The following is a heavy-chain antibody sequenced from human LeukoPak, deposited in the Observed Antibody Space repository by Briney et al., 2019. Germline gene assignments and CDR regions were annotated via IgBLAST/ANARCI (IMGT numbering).Heavy chain of an antibody. Sequence: GGSLRLSCAASGFTFSPYWMHWVRQAPGKGLVWVSRINSDGSDTRYADSVKGRFTISRDNAENTLYLQMNTLRAEDTAVYYCARDLGYALDYWGQGTLVTVSS. V-gene: IGHV3-74*01. CDR2: INSDGSDT. CDR3: ARDLGYALDY. D-gene: IGHD5-18*01. CDR1: GFTFSPYW. J-gene: IGHJ4*02.